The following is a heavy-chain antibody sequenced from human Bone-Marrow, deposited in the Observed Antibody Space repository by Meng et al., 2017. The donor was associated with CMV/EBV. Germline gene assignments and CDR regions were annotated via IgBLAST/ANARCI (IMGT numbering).Heavy chain of an antibody. D-gene: IGHD6-13*01. J-gene: IGHJ5*02. CDR3: AREIEYIASSMYNWFDP. CDR1: GFTFSSYE. Sequence: GGSLRLSCAASGFTFSSYEMNWVRQAPGKGLEWVSYISSSGSTIYYADSVKGRFTISRDNAKNSLYLQMNSLRAEDTAVYYCAREIEYIASSMYNWFDPWGQGTLVTVSS. V-gene: IGHV3-48*03. CDR2: ISSSGSTI.